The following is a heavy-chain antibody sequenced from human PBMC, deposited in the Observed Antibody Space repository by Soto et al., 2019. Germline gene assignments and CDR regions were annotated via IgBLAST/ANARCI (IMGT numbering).Heavy chain of an antibody. CDR2: IYYSGST. Sequence: PSETLSLTCTVSGGSISSSSYYWGWIRQPPGKGLEWIGSIYYSGSTYYNPSLKSRVTISVDTSKNQFSLKLSSVTAADTAVYYCASQNVLLWFGELGPFDYWGSGTLVTVSS. V-gene: IGHV4-39*01. D-gene: IGHD3-10*01. CDR1: GGSISSSSYY. J-gene: IGHJ4*02. CDR3: ASQNVLLWFGELGPFDY.